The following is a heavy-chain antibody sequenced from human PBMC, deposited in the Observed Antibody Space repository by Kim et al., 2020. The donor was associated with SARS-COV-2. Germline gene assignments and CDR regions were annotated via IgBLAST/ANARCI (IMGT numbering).Heavy chain of an antibody. D-gene: IGHD3-10*01. J-gene: IGHJ6*03. Sequence: SETLSLTCAVYGGSFSGYYWSWIRQPPGKGLEWIGEINHSGSTNYNPSLKSRVTISVDTSKNQFSLKLSSVTAADMAVYYCARGACGSGSYYNVGCYYYYMDVWGKGTTVTVSS. CDR1: GGSFSGYY. CDR2: INHSGST. CDR3: ARGACGSGSYYNVGCYYYYMDV. V-gene: IGHV4-34*01.